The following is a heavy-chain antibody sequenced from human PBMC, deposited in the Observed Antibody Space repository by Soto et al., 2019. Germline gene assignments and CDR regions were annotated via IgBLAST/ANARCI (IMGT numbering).Heavy chain of an antibody. CDR1: GFTFSSDG. CDR3: ARDQQWLVRFYFDF. J-gene: IGHJ4*02. Sequence: QVQLVESGGGVVQPWNSLRLSCAASGFTFSSDGMHWVRQAPGKGLEWVAVIWYDGSNKYYADSVKGRFTISRDNSKNTLYLQMNSLRAEDTAVYYCARDQQWLVRFYFDFWGQETLVTVSS. V-gene: IGHV3-33*01. CDR2: IWYDGSNK. D-gene: IGHD6-19*01.